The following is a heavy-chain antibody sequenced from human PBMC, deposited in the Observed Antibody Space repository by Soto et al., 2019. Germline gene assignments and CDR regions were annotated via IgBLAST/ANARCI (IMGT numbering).Heavy chain of an antibody. V-gene: IGHV3-48*02. CDR2: ISSSSSTI. Sequence: EVQLVESGGGLVQPGGSLRLSCAASGFTFSSYSMNWVRQAPGKGLEWVSYISSSSSTIYYADSVKGRFTISRDNAKNSMYMKTNSMREEDTAVYYCARANYYGSPGDFDYWGQGTLVTVSS. CDR1: GFTFSSYS. CDR3: ARANYYGSPGDFDY. D-gene: IGHD3-10*01. J-gene: IGHJ4*02.